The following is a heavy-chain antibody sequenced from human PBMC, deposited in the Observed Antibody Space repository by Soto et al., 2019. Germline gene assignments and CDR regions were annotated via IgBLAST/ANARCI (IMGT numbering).Heavy chain of an antibody. Sequence: SETLSLTCTVSGGSISSSSYYWGWIRQPPGKGLEWIGSIYYSGSTYYNPSLKSRVTISVDTSKNQFSLKLSSVTAADTAVYYVARQELESSSDNLFVPGGQGTLVTVSS. CDR3: ARQELESSSDNLFVP. CDR1: GGSISSSSYY. CDR2: IYYSGST. D-gene: IGHD6-6*01. J-gene: IGHJ5*02. V-gene: IGHV4-39*01.